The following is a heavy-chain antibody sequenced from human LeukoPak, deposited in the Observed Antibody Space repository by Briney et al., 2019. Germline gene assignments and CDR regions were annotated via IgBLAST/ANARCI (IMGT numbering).Heavy chain of an antibody. J-gene: IGHJ5*02. CDR1: GGSFSNNY. CDR2: IHYSGST. Sequence: SETLSLTFAVYGGSFSNNYCTWIRQPPGKGLEWIGEIHYSGSTNYNPSLESRVTMSLDTSKDHFSLKLSSVTAADTAVYYCARQGPAAYGGWFDPWGQGTLVTVSS. D-gene: IGHD2-2*01. V-gene: IGHV4-34*01. CDR3: ARQGPAAYGGWFDP.